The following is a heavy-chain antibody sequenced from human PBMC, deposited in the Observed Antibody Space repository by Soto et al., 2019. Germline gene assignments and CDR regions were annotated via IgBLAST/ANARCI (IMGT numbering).Heavy chain of an antibody. Sequence: ASLKVSCKASGYTFTSYAMHWVRQAPGQRLEWMGWINAGNGNTKYSQKFQGRVTITRDTSASTAYMELSSLRSEDTAVYYCARAVPYDYIWGSYRPWYFDYWGQGTLVTVSS. V-gene: IGHV1-3*01. D-gene: IGHD3-16*02. CDR3: ARAVPYDYIWGSYRPWYFDY. J-gene: IGHJ4*02. CDR1: GYTFTSYA. CDR2: INAGNGNT.